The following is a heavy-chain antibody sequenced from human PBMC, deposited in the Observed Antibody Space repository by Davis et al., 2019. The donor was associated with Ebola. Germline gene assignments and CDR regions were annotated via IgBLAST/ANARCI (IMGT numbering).Heavy chain of an antibody. CDR1: GYTFTSYG. Sequence: ASVKVSCKASGYTFTSYGISWVRQAPGQGLEWMGWISAYNGNTNYAQKFQGRVTITADKSTSTAYMELSSLRSEDTAVYYCARDASPYYDFWSDGLGYWGQGTLVTVSS. J-gene: IGHJ4*02. D-gene: IGHD3-3*01. V-gene: IGHV1-18*01. CDR3: ARDASPYYDFWSDGLGY. CDR2: ISAYNGNT.